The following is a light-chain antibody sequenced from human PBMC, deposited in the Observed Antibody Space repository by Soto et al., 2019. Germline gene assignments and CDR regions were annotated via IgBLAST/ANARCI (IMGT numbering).Light chain of an antibody. CDR3: QQRSNWPPGRT. CDR2: DAS. J-gene: IGKJ1*01. CDR1: QRVSSY. Sequence: EIVLTQSPATLSLSPGERATLSCRASQRVSSYLAWYQQKPDQAPRLLIYDASNRATGIPARFSGSGSGTDFTLTISSLEPEDFTVYYCQQRSNWPPGRTFGQGTKV. V-gene: IGKV3-11*01.